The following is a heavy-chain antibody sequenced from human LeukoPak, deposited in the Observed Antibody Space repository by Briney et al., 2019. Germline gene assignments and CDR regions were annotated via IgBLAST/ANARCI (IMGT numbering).Heavy chain of an antibody. V-gene: IGHV1-2*02. J-gene: IGHJ4*02. CDR1: GCIFPDYQ. D-gene: IGHD5-24*01. CDR2: INPNNGGT. Sequence: ASVTVSCKACGCIFPDYQIFWVRQAPGQGLEFLGWINPNNGGTNYAQNFQGRVTMTRDTSISTAYIDLSRLRSDDEGLCYGAGELGRGILKRWLQLQYPDYWGQGTLVTVSS. CDR3: AGELGRGILKRWLQLQYPDY.